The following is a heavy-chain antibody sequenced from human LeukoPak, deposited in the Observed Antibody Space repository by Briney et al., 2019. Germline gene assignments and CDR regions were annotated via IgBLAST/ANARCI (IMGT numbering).Heavy chain of an antibody. CDR3: SRESGAFCPFGY. V-gene: IGHV4-34*01. Sequence: PSETLSLTCAVYGXSFSGYYWSWIRQPPGKGLEWIGEINHSGSTNYNPSLKSRVTISVDTSKNQFSLNLTSVTAADTAVYYCSRESGAFCPFGYWGQGTLVTVSS. J-gene: IGHJ4*02. D-gene: IGHD1-26*01. CDR2: INHSGST. CDR1: GXSFSGYY.